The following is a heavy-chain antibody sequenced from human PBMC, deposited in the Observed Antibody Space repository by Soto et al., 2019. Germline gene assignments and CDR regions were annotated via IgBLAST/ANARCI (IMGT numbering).Heavy chain of an antibody. Sequence: EVQLLESGGGLVQPGGSLRLSCAASGFTFSSYAMSWVRQAPGKGLEWVSAISGSGGSTYYADSVKGRFTISRDNSKNTLYLQMNSLRAEDTAVYYCAKDGPYYDILTGYYYYYYYYGMAVWGQGTTVTVSS. CDR1: GFTFSSYA. CDR2: ISGSGGST. V-gene: IGHV3-23*01. D-gene: IGHD3-9*01. J-gene: IGHJ6*02. CDR3: AKDGPYYDILTGYYYYYYYYGMAV.